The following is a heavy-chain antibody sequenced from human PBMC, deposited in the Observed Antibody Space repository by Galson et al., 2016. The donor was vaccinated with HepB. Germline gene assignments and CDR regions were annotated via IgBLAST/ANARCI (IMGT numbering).Heavy chain of an antibody. CDR3: ARGRRVPVAGTATYYFHP. CDR2: IKQDGTET. Sequence: SLRLSCAGSGFTFSTYWMTWVRQAPGKGLEWVANIKQDGTETFYVDSVKGRFTVSRDNAKNPLYLQMKSLRSEDTAVYYCARGRRVPVAGTATYYFHPWGRGTLVTVSS. D-gene: IGHD6-19*01. CDR1: GFTFSTYW. J-gene: IGHJ2*01. V-gene: IGHV3-7*01.